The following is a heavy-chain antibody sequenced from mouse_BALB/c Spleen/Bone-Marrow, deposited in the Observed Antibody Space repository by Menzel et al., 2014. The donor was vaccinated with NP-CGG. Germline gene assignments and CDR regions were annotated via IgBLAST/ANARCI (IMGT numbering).Heavy chain of an antibody. CDR1: GYTFTSYW. J-gene: IGHJ4*01. D-gene: IGHD2-10*02. V-gene: IGHV1-69*02. CDR3: TRQYGNYYAMDY. CDR2: IYPSDSYT. Sequence: VQLQQSGAELVRPGASAKVSCKASGYTFTSYWINWVKQRPGQGLEWIGNIYPSDSYTNYNQTFKDKATLTVYKSSSTAYMPLSRPATEDSAVYYGTRQYGNYYAMDYWGQGTSVTVSS.